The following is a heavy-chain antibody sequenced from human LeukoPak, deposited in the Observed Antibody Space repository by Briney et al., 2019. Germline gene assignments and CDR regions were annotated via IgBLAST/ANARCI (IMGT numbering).Heavy chain of an antibody. D-gene: IGHD3-22*01. CDR2: INPNSGGT. J-gene: IGHJ4*02. V-gene: IGHV1-2*02. Sequence: ASVKVSCKASGYTFTGYYMHWVRQAPGQGLEGMGWINPNSGGTNYAQKFQGRVTMTRDTSISTAYMELSRLRSDDTAVYYCARVSGHYYDSSGYYYFDYWGQGTLVTVSS. CDR1: GYTFTGYY. CDR3: ARVSGHYYDSSGYYYFDY.